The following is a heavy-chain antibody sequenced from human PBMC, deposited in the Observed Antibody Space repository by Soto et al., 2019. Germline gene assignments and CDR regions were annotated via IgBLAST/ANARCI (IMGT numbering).Heavy chain of an antibody. V-gene: IGHV1-3*01. CDR1: GYTFTSYA. J-gene: IGHJ6*02. CDR3: ARTRTTSGGAAAGTDYYYYGMDV. Sequence: ASVKVSCKASGYTFTSYAMHWVRQAPGQRLEWMGWINAGNGNTKYSQKFQGRVTITRDTSASTAYMELSSLRSEDTAVYYCARTRTTSGGAAAGTDYYYYGMDVWGQGTTVTVSS. CDR2: INAGNGNT. D-gene: IGHD6-13*01.